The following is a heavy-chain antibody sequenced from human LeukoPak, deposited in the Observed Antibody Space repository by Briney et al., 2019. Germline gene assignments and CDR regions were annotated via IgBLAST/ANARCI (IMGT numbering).Heavy chain of an antibody. V-gene: IGHV4-39*01. D-gene: IGHD1-26*01. J-gene: IGHJ5*02. CDR2: SYYSGST. CDR1: GASISSITYS. CDR3: ARRHSGSYYGKHWFDP. Sequence: SGTPSLTCTVSGASISSITYSWGWIRQPPGKGLQWIGSSYYSGSTDYNPSLKSRVSIFVDTSKNQLSLYLSSVTAADTAVYYCARRHSGSYYGKHWFDPWGQGTLVTVSS.